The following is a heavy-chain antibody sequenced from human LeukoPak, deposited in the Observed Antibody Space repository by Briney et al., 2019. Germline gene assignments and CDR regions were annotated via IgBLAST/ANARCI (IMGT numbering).Heavy chain of an antibody. J-gene: IGHJ5*02. CDR1: GYVFTTYD. D-gene: IGHD7-27*01. CDR3: ATRKFLGWFDP. Sequence: GASVKVSCKASGYVFTTYDIGWVRQATGQGLEWMGWLNPNSGNAGYAQKFQGRVTISRNTSMSTAYMELSSLRSDDTAIYYCATRKFLGWFDPWGQGTLVTVSS. CDR2: LNPNSGNA. V-gene: IGHV1-8*03.